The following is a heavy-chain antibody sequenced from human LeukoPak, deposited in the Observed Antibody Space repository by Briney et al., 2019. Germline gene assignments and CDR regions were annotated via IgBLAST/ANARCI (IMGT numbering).Heavy chain of an antibody. CDR2: INHSGST. CDR1: GFTFSDYY. V-gene: IGHV4-34*01. J-gene: IGHJ1*01. D-gene: IGHD3-10*01. Sequence: PGGSLRLSCAASGFTFSDYYMSWLRQPPGKGLEWIGTINHSGSTTYNPSLKGRVSMSVDTSKDQFSLNLTTMTAADTSVYFCARGPPRGDYSGSGTYYNRWGQGTLVTVSS. CDR3: ARGPPRGDYSGSGTYYNR.